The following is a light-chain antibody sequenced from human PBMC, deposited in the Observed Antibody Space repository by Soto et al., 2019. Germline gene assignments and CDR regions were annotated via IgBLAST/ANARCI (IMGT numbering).Light chain of an antibody. J-gene: IGKJ4*01. V-gene: IGKV1-33*01. CDR2: DAS. CDR1: QDISNY. Sequence: DIQMTQSPSSLSASVGDRVTITCQASQDISNYLNWYQQKPGKAPKLLIYDASNLETGVPSRFSGSGSVTDFTFTISSLQPEDIARYYCQQYDNLPLLTFGGGTKVEIK. CDR3: QQYDNLPLLT.